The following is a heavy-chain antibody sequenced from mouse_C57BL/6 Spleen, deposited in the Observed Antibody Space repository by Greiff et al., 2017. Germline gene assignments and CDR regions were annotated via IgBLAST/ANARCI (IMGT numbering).Heavy chain of an antibody. V-gene: IGHV5-4*01. Sequence: EVMLVESGGGLVKPGGSLKLSCAASVFTFSSYAMSWVRQTPEKRLEWVATISDGGSYTYYPANVKGRFTISRDNGKNNLYLQRRQLKSEETAMYYCAREDGGYFDVWGTGTMVTVST. CDR3: AREDGGYFDV. CDR1: VFTFSSYA. J-gene: IGHJ1*03. CDR2: ISDGGSYT.